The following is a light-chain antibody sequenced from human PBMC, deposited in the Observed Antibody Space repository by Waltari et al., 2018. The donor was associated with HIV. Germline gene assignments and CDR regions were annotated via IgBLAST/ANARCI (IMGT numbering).Light chain of an antibody. CDR2: TNN. Sequence: QSVLTQPPSASGTPGQRVTISCSGSSSNIGSTVVNWYQQLPRTAPKLLIYTNNKRPSGVPDRFSGSKSGTSASLAISGLQSEDEADYYCATWDDSLRGWVFGGGTKLTVL. V-gene: IGLV1-44*01. J-gene: IGLJ3*02. CDR1: SSNIGSTV. CDR3: ATWDDSLRGWV.